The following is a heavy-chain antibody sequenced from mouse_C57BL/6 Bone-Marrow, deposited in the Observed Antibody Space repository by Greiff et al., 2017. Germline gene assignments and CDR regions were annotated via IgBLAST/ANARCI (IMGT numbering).Heavy chain of an antibody. CDR1: GYTFTSYW. CDR2: IDPSDSYT. Sequence: QVQLQQPGAELVMPGASVKLSCKASGYTFTSYWMHWVKQRPGQGLEWIGEIDPSDSYTKYNQKFKGKSTLTVDKSSSTAYMQLSSLTSEDSAVYYCARGGYGNFAWFAYWGQGTLVTVSA. V-gene: IGHV1-69*01. CDR3: ARGGYGNFAWFAY. J-gene: IGHJ3*01. D-gene: IGHD2-1*01.